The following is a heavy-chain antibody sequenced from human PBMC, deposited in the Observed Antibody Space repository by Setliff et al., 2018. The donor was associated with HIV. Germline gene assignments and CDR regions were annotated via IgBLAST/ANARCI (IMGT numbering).Heavy chain of an antibody. CDR3: AKGLRWYHDAFDI. Sequence: ASVKVSCMASGYTFTSYCISWVRQAPGQGLEWMGWISAYNGNTNYAQKLQRRVTMTTATSTSTAYMELRSLRSDDTAVYYCAKGLRWYHDAFDIWGQGTMVTVSS. V-gene: IGHV1-18*01. J-gene: IGHJ3*02. CDR2: ISAYNGNT. D-gene: IGHD4-17*01. CDR1: GYTFTSYC.